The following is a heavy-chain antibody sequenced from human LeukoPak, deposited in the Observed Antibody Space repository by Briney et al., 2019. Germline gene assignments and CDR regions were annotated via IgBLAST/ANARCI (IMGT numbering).Heavy chain of an antibody. CDR1: GDSVSSNSSA. D-gene: IGHD4-17*01. V-gene: IGHV6-1*01. CDR2: TYYRSKWYN. Sequence: SQTLSLTCAISGDSVSSNSSAWNWIRQSPSRVLEWQGRTYYRSKWYNDYAGAVKSRITINPDTSKNQFSLQLNSVNPEDTAVYYCARDLEWYGDYYFDYWGQGTLVTVSS. J-gene: IGHJ4*02. CDR3: ARDLEWYGDYYFDY.